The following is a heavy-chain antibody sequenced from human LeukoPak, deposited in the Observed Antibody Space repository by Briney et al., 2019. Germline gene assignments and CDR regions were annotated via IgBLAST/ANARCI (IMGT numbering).Heavy chain of an antibody. CDR3: AKNHDFWSGPTANFDY. J-gene: IGHJ4*02. D-gene: IGHD3-3*01. CDR2: IRYDGSNK. CDR1: GFTFSSYA. V-gene: IGHV3-30*02. Sequence: GGSLRLSCAASGFTFSSYAMHWVRQAPGKGLEWVAFIRYDGSNKYYADSVKGRFTISRDNSKNTLYLQMNSLRAEDTAVYYCAKNHDFWSGPTANFDYWGQGTLVTVSS.